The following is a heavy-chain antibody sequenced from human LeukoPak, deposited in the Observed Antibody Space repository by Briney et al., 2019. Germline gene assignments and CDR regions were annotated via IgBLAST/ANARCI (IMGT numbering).Heavy chain of an antibody. D-gene: IGHD5-18*01. CDR1: GGTFSSYA. CDR3: ARESEWIQPRVGIDFDI. CDR2: ISAYNGNT. J-gene: IGHJ3*02. Sequence: GSSVKVSCKASGGTFSSYAISWVRQAPGQGLEWMGWISAYNGNTNYAQKLQGRVTMTTDTSTSTAYMELRSLRSDDTAVYYCARESEWIQPRVGIDFDIWGQGTIVTVSS. V-gene: IGHV1-18*01.